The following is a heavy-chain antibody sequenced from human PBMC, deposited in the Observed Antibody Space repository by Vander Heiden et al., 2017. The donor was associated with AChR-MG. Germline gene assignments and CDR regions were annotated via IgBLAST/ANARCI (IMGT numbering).Heavy chain of an antibody. Sequence: EVQLLESGGGLVQPGASLRPSCPASGFTFSGYAMSWVRQAPGKGLEWVSAISGSGGSTYYADSVKGRFTISRDNSKNTLYLQMNSLRAEDTAVYYCAKEKSYSSGWYAIDYWGQGTLVTVSS. CDR2: ISGSGGST. D-gene: IGHD6-19*01. CDR1: GFTFSGYA. V-gene: IGHV3-23*01. J-gene: IGHJ4*02. CDR3: AKEKSYSSGWYAIDY.